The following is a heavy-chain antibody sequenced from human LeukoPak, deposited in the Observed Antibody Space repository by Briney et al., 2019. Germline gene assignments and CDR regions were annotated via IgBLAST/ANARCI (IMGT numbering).Heavy chain of an antibody. Sequence: GGSLRLSCAASGFTFSSYAMSWVRQAPGKGLEWVSAISGSGGSTYYADSMKGRFNIPRDNSKNTLYLQMNSLRAEDTAVYYCAKSSYYDSSGYYYFDYWGQGTLVTVSS. CDR2: ISGSGGST. CDR1: GFTFSSYA. CDR3: AKSSYYDSSGYYYFDY. V-gene: IGHV3-23*01. D-gene: IGHD3-22*01. J-gene: IGHJ4*02.